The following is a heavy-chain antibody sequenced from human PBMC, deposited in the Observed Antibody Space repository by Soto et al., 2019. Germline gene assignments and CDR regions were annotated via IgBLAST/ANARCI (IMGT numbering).Heavy chain of an antibody. J-gene: IGHJ4*02. CDR3: ARAPTYIAARLLWYFDY. V-gene: IGHV3-64*01. CDR1: GFSFSSYA. CDR2: ISSNGGST. D-gene: IGHD6-6*01. Sequence: PGGSLRLSCAAYGFSFSSYAMHWVRQAPGKGLEYVSAISSNGGSTYYANSVKGRFTISRDNSKNTLYLQMGSLRAEDMAVYYCARAPTYIAARLLWYFDYWGQGTLVTVSS.